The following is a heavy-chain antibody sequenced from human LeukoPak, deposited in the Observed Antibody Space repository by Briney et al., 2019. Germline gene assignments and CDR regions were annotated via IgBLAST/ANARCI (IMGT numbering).Heavy chain of an antibody. CDR1: GYTFSTYG. J-gene: IGHJ4*02. CDR2: ISTYNGHT. V-gene: IGHV1-18*01. D-gene: IGHD6-13*01. CDR3: TRDSVAADGDLDY. Sequence: ASVKVSCKASGYTFSTYGINWVRQAPGQGLEWMGWISTYNGHTNYARKFQGRVIMTTDTSTSTAYMELTSLRSDDTAVYYCTRDSVAADGDLDYWGQGTLVTVSS.